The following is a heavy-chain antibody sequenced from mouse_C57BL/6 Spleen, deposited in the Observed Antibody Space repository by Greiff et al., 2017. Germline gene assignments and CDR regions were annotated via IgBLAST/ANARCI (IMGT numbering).Heavy chain of an antibody. V-gene: IGHV1-26*01. CDR3: AYSSGFHFDY. CDR1: GYTFTDYY. J-gene: IGHJ2*01. Sequence: EVQLQQSGPELVKPGASVKISCKASGYTFTDYYMNWVKQSHGKSLEWIGDINPNNGGTSYNQKFKGKATLTVDKSSSTAYMELRSLTSEDSAVYYCAYSSGFHFDYWGQGTTLTVSS. CDR2: INPNNGGT. D-gene: IGHD3-2*02.